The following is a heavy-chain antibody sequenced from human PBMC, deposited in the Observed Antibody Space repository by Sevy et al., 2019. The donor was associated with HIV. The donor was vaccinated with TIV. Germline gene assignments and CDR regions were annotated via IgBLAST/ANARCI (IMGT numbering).Heavy chain of an antibody. Sequence: GGSLRLSCAASGFTVSSNYMSWVRQAPGKGLEWVSVIYSGGSTYYADSVKGRFTISRDNSKNTLYLQIHSLRAQDTAVYYCARWGYCSGGSCYSSYYYYGMDVWGQGTTVTVSS. V-gene: IGHV3-53*01. CDR1: GFTVSSNY. CDR2: IYSGGST. J-gene: IGHJ6*02. CDR3: ARWGYCSGGSCYSSYYYYGMDV. D-gene: IGHD2-15*01.